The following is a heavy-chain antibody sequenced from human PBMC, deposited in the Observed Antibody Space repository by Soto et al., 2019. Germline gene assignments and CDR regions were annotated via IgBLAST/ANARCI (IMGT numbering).Heavy chain of an antibody. CDR1: GYTFSSYG. J-gene: IGHJ4*02. Sequence: QVYLVQSGAEVKKPGASVKLSCKATGYTFSSYGITWVRQAPGQGLEWMGWTNTYTGDTIYAQKFQGRVSMTTDVLTTTTYMELRSLKSDDTAGYFCARFNAHCSGGTCYSDYWGQGTLVTVSS. CDR3: ARFNAHCSGGTCYSDY. V-gene: IGHV1-18*01. D-gene: IGHD2-15*01. CDR2: TNTYTGDT.